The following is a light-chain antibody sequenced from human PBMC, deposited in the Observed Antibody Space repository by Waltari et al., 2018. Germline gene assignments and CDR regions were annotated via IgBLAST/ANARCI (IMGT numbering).Light chain of an antibody. CDR3: QHYNHWPRT. V-gene: IGKV3D-15*01. CDR1: QSVSNN. Sequence: EIMMTQSPATLSASPEESVTLSCRARQSVSNNLAWYQQKPSQAPRLLIYDASTRPTGIPARFSGSGSGTEFTLTITSLQSEDFAIYYCQHYNHWPRTFGHWTKVEV. CDR2: DAS. J-gene: IGKJ1*01.